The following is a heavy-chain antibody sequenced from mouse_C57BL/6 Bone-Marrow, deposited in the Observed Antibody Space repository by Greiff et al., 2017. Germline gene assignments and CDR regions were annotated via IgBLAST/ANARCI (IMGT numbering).Heavy chain of an antibody. J-gene: IGHJ4*01. CDR2: IYPGDGDP. CDR1: GYAFSSSW. CDR3: AIQLRLPYAMDY. D-gene: IGHD3-2*02. Sequence: QVQLQQSGPELVKPGASVKISCKASGYAFSSSWMNWVKQRPGKGLEWIGRIYPGDGDPNYNGKFKCKATLTADKSSSTAYMQLSSLTSEDSAVYFCAIQLRLPYAMDYWGQGTSVTVSS. V-gene: IGHV1-82*01.